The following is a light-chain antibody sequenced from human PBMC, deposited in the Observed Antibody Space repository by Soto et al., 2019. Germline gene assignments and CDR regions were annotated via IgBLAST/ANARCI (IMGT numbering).Light chain of an antibody. V-gene: IGKV3-11*01. Sequence: VLTQSPATLSLSPGERATLSCRASQTVSSFLAWYQQKPGQAPRLLIHDSSDRATGIPARFSGSGSETDFTLTISSLEPEDVAVYYCQQRSNWPLTFGGGTRVEI. CDR2: DSS. J-gene: IGKJ4*01. CDR1: QTVSSF. CDR3: QQRSNWPLT.